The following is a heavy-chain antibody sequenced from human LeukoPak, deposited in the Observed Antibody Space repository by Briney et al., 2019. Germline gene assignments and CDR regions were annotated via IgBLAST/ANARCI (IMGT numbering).Heavy chain of an antibody. CDR2: INHSGST. Sequence: SETLSLTCAVYGGSFSGYYWSWIRQPPGKGLEWIGEINHSGSTNYNPSLKSRVTISVDTSKNQFSLELSSGTAADTAVYYCARAPRGWTIVGAAHWFDPWGQGTLVTVSS. D-gene: IGHD1-26*01. V-gene: IGHV4-34*01. CDR3: ARAPRGWTIVGAAHWFDP. J-gene: IGHJ5*02. CDR1: GGSFSGYY.